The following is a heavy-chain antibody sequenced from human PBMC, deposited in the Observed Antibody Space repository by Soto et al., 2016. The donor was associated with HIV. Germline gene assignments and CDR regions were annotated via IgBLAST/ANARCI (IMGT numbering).Heavy chain of an antibody. J-gene: IGHJ4*02. V-gene: IGHV4-59*01. CDR1: GGSISSYY. D-gene: IGHD6-6*01. Sequence: QVQLQESGPGLVKPSETLSLNCTVSGGSISSYYWSWIRQPPGKGLEWIGYIYYSGSTNYNPSLKSRVTISVDTSKNQFSLKLSSVTAADTAVYYCAVEYSSSSGGFDYWGQGTLVTVSS. CDR2: IYYSGST. CDR3: AVEYSSSSGGFDY.